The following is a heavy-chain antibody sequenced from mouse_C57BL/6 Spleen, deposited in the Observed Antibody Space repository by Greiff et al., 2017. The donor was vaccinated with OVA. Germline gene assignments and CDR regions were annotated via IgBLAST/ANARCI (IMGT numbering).Heavy chain of an antibody. Sequence: VQLQQPGAELVMPGASVKLSCKASGYTFTSYWMHWVKQRPGQGLEWIGEIDPSDSYTNYNQKFKGKSTLTVDKSSSTAYMQLSSLTSEDSAVYYCARKANWDYWYFDVWGTGTTVTVSS. D-gene: IGHD4-1*01. CDR3: ARKANWDYWYFDV. V-gene: IGHV1-69*01. J-gene: IGHJ1*03. CDR2: IDPSDSYT. CDR1: GYTFTSYW.